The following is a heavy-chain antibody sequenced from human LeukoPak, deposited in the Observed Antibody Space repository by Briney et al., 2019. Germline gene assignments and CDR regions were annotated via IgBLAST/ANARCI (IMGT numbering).Heavy chain of an antibody. CDR3: AKIRGGYFGFWSGYAPDY. CDR2: ISDSGTTI. V-gene: IGHV3-48*03. J-gene: IGHJ4*02. D-gene: IGHD3-3*01. Sequence: GGSLRLSCTASGFTFRSYAMSWVRQAPGKGLEWVSYISDSGTTIYYADSVKGRFTISRDNAKNSLYLQMNSLRAEDTAVYYCAKIRGGYFGFWSGYAPDYWGQGTLVTVSS. CDR1: GFTFRSYA.